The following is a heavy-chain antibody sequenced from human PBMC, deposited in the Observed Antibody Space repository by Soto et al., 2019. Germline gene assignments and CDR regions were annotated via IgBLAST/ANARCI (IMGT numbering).Heavy chain of an antibody. Sequence: ASVKVSCKASGYTFTSYGISWVRQAPGQGLEWMGWISAYNGNTNYAQKLQGRVTMTTDTSTSTAYMELSSLRSEDTAVYYCARAKGEVAGPDYYYYGMDVWGQGTTVTVSS. J-gene: IGHJ6*02. CDR2: ISAYNGNT. CDR3: ARAKGEVAGPDYYYYGMDV. CDR1: GYTFTSYG. D-gene: IGHD6-19*01. V-gene: IGHV1-18*01.